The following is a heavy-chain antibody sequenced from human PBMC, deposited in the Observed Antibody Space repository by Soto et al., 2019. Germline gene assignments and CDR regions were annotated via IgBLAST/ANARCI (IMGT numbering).Heavy chain of an antibody. Sequence: SETLSLTCTVSGDSISSGDYYWSWIRQPPGKGLEWIGCIYYSGNTYYNPSLKRRVSVSVDTSKNQFSLKLSSVTAADTAVYYCARHPSDFWFDPWGQGTLVTVSS. J-gene: IGHJ5*02. CDR3: ARHPSDFWFDP. D-gene: IGHD2-21*02. V-gene: IGHV4-30-4*01. CDR1: GDSISSGDYY. CDR2: IYYSGNT.